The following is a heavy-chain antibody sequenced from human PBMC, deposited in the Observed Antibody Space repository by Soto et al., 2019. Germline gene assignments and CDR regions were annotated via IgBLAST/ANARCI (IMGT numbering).Heavy chain of an antibody. J-gene: IGHJ6*03. V-gene: IGHV4-59*08. CDR2: IYYSGST. Sequence: SETLSLTCTVSGGSISSYYWSWIRQPPGKGLEWIGYIYYSGSTNYNPSLKSRVTISVDTFKNQFSFKLSSVTAADTAVYYCSTSHIVVVPAAMRRIEYYYYYMDVWGKGTTVT. CDR1: GGSISSYY. CDR3: STSHIVVVPAAMRRIEYYYYYMDV. D-gene: IGHD2-2*01.